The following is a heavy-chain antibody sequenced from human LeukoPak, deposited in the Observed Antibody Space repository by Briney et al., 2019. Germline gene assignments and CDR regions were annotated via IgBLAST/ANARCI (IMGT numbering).Heavy chain of an antibody. V-gene: IGHV3-66*01. CDR3: AKAIPMHYGSGSDAFDI. CDR2: IYSGGST. D-gene: IGHD3-10*01. J-gene: IGHJ3*02. CDR1: GFTVSSNY. Sequence: GGSLRLSCAASGFTVSSNYMSWVRQAPGKGLEWVSVIYSGGSTYYADSVKGRFTISRDNSKNTLYLQMNSLRAEDTAVYYCAKAIPMHYGSGSDAFDIWGQGTMVTVSS.